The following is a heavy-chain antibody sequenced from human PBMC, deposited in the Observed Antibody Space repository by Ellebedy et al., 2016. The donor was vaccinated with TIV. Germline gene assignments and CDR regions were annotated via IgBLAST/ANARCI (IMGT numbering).Heavy chain of an antibody. V-gene: IGHV1-18*01. J-gene: IGHJ6*02. Sequence: AASVKVSCKTSGYTFTSYGISWVRQAPGQGLEWMGWISAYNGNTNYAQNLQGRVTMTTDTSTSTAYMDLRSLRSEDTAVYFCARSHFGGSYGMDVWGQGTTVTVSS. CDR1: GYTFTSYG. CDR2: ISAYNGNT. D-gene: IGHD3-16*01. CDR3: ARSHFGGSYGMDV.